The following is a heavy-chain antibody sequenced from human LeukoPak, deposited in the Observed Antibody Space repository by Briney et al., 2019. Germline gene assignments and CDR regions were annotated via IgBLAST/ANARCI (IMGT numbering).Heavy chain of an antibody. CDR2: IYYSGST. J-gene: IGHJ4*02. D-gene: IGHD3-3*01. Sequence: PSETLSLTCTVSGGSISSYYWSWIRQPPGKGLEWIGYIYYSGSTNYNPSLKSQVTISVDTSKNQFSLKLSSVTAADTAVYYCARGLEWQSLGYWGQGTLVTVSS. CDR3: ARGLEWQSLGY. V-gene: IGHV4-59*01. CDR1: GGSISSYY.